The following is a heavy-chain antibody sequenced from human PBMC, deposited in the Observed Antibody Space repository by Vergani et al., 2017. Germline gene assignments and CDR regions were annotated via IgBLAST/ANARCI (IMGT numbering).Heavy chain of an antibody. D-gene: IGHD3-10*01. V-gene: IGHV4-61*02. J-gene: IGHJ3*01. CDR2: ISASGNA. Sequence: QVQLQASGPGRVKPSQTLSLTCTMSGGSISAGYYFWSWIRQPAGKGLEWLGHISASGNASHSPSLRTRVPMSVDTAKNQFSLTVTSVTAADPAIYFCARRSGGYYSGSKVHPLRTAFDVWGHGTVVTVSS. CDR1: GGSISAGYYF. CDR3: ARRSGGYYSGSKVHPLRTAFDV.